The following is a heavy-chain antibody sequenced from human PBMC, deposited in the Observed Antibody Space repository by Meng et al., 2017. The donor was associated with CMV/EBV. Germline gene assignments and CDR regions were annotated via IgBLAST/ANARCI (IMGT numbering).Heavy chain of an antibody. CDR2: INHSGST. D-gene: IGHD2-15*01. J-gene: IGHJ4*02. V-gene: IGHV4-34*01. CDR3: ASSLTYPDY. Sequence: VQVQQLGAGLLKPSETLSLTCAVYGGSFSGYYWSWIRQPPGKGLEWIGEINHSGSTNYNPSLKSRVTISVDTSKNQFSLKLSSVTAADTAVYYCASSLTYPDYWGQGTLVTVSS. CDR1: GGSFSGYY.